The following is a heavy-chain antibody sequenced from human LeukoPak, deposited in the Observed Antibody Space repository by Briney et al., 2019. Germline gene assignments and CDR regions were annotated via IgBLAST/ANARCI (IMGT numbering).Heavy chain of an antibody. J-gene: IGHJ4*02. CDR2: IHHSGRT. Sequence: SETLSLTCTVSGYSISSDYYWGWIRQPPGKGLEWIGSIHHSGRTYYNPSLKSRVTISVDTSKNQFSLKLTSVTAADTAVYYCARGPAAGIDTGHYDYWGQGTLVTVSS. CDR3: ARGPAAGIDTGHYDY. CDR1: GYSISSDYY. V-gene: IGHV4-38-2*02. D-gene: IGHD6-13*01.